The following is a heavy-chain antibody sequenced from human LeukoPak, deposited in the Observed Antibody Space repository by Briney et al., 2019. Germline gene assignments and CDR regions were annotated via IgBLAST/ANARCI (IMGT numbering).Heavy chain of an antibody. V-gene: IGHV4-38-2*02. CDR3: AAPSTYNWNDEAFDY. D-gene: IGHD1-1*01. CDR1: GYSISSGYY. J-gene: IGHJ4*02. Sequence: SETLSLTCTVSGYSISSGYYWGWIRQPPGKGLEWIGSIYHSGSTYYNPSLKSRVTISVDTSKNQFSLKLSSVTAADTAVYYCAAPSTYNWNDEAFDYWGQGTLVTVSS. CDR2: IYHSGST.